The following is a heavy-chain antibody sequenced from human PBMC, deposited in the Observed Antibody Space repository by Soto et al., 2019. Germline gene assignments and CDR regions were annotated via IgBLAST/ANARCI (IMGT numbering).Heavy chain of an antibody. CDR2: IIPILDIA. CDR3: ALGYCSGSSCYSDYYYYMDV. D-gene: IGHD2-15*01. J-gene: IGHJ6*03. V-gene: IGHV1-69*02. Sequence: QVQLVQSGAEVKKPGSSVKVSCKASGGTFSTYTISWVRQAPGQGLEWMGRIIPILDIANFAQKFQGRVTITADKSTNTAYMELSSLRYEDTAVYYCALGYCSGSSCYSDYYYYMDVWGKGTTVTVSS. CDR1: GGTFSTYT.